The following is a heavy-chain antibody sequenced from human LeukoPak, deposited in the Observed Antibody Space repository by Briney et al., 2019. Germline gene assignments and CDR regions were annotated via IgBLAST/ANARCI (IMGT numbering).Heavy chain of an antibody. CDR2: ISSSGSTI. J-gene: IGHJ6*04. V-gene: IGHV3-48*03. CDR3: AELGITMIGGV. Sequence: GGSLRLSCAASGFTFSSYEMNWVRQAPGKGLEWVSYISSSGSTIYYADSVKGRFTISRDNAKNSLYLQMNSLRAEDTAVYYCAELGITMIGGVWGKGPTVTITS. CDR1: GFTFSSYE. D-gene: IGHD3-10*02.